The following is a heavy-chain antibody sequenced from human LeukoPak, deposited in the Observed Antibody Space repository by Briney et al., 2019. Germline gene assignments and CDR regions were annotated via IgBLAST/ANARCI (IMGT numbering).Heavy chain of an antibody. Sequence: PGGSLRLSCAASGFTFSSYGMHWVRQAPGKGLEWGAVILYDGSNKYYADSVKGRFTISRDNSKNTLYLQMNSLRAEDTAVYYCAKATLSYGDAYYYYYMDVWGKGTTVTISS. D-gene: IGHD4-17*01. CDR2: ILYDGSNK. CDR3: AKATLSYGDAYYYYYMDV. J-gene: IGHJ6*03. CDR1: GFTFSSYG. V-gene: IGHV3-30*18.